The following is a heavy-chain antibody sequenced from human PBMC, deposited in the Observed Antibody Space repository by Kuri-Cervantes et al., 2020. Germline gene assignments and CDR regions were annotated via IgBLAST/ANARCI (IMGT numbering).Heavy chain of an antibody. V-gene: IGHV4-34*01. CDR2: INHSGST. D-gene: IGHD7-27*01. J-gene: IGHJ3*02. Sequence: SETLSLTCAVYGGSFSGYYWSWIRQPPGKGLEWIGEINHSGSTNYNPSLKSRVTISVDTSKNQFSLKLSSVTAADTAVYYCARVLSGRTGLDAFDIWGQGQWSPSPQ. CDR3: ARVLSGRTGLDAFDI. CDR1: GGSFSGYY.